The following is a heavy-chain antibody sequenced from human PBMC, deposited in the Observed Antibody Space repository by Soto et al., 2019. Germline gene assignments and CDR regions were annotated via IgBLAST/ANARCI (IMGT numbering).Heavy chain of an antibody. Sequence: EVQLLESGGGLVQPGGSLRLSCAASGFTFSSYAMSWVRQAPGKGLEWVSAISGSGGSTYYADSVKGRFTISRDNSKNTLYLQMNSLRAEDTAVYYGAKDRSGYDHFDYWGEGTLVTVSS. V-gene: IGHV3-23*01. CDR1: GFTFSSYA. J-gene: IGHJ4*02. D-gene: IGHD5-12*01. CDR2: ISGSGGST. CDR3: AKDRSGYDHFDY.